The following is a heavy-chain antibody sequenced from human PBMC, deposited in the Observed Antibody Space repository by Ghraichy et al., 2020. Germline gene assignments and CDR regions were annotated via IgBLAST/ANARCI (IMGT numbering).Heavy chain of an antibody. CDR2: IYTSGST. D-gene: IGHD3-22*01. CDR3: ARHAEYYYDSSGYLDY. V-gene: IGHV4-4*09. J-gene: IGHJ4*02. CDR1: GGSISSYY. Sequence: SETLSLTCTVSGGSISSYYWSWIRQPPGKGLEWIGYIYTSGSTNYNPSLKSRVTISVDTSKNQFSLKLSSVTAADTAVYYCARHAEYYYDSSGYLDYWGQGTLVTVSS.